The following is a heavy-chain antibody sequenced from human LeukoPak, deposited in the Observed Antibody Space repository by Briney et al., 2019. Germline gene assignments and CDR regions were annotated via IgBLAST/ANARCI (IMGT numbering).Heavy chain of an antibody. CDR3: AKYHTGIDGSGDAFHS. J-gene: IGHJ3*02. D-gene: IGHD2-15*01. V-gene: IGHV3-9*01. CDR2: ISWSSGNI. CDR1: GFTFDDYA. Sequence: PGRSLRLSCAASGFTFDDYAMHWVRQAPGKGPEWVSGISWSSGNIGYADSVKGRFTISRDNAKNSLYLQMNSLRAEDTALYYCAKYHTGIDGSGDAFHSWGQGTMVTVSS.